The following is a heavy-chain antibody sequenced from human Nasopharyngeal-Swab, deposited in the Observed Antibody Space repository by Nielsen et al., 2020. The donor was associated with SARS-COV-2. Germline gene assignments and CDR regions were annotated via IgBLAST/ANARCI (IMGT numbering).Heavy chain of an antibody. CDR3: ARGVGGYFDL. J-gene: IGHJ2*01. CDR1: GYTFTSHD. V-gene: IGHV1-8*01. D-gene: IGHD1-26*01. CDR2: MNPNIGNT. Sequence: ASVKVSCKASGYTFTSHDINWVRQATAQGLEWMGWMNPNIGNTGYAHTFQGRVTMTRKTSISTAYMELNSLRSEDTAVYYCARGVGGYFDLWGRGTLVTVSS.